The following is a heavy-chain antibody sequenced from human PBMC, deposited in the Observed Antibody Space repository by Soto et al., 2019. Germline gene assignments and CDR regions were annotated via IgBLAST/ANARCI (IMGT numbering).Heavy chain of an antibody. CDR2: ISANLVLT. J-gene: IGHJ5*02. D-gene: IGHD2-15*01. V-gene: IGHV1-69*04. CDR1: GYTFTSYG. CDR3: ARGYCSGGSCYSPRYNWFDP. Sequence: GASVKVSCKASGYTFTSYGISWVRQAPGQGLEWMGRISANLVLTNYAQRFQGRVTITADKSTSKVYMELSSLRSEDTAVYYCARGYCSGGSCYSPRYNWFDPWGQGTLVTVSS.